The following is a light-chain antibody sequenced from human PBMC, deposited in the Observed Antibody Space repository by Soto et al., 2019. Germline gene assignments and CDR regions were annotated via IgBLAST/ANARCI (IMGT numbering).Light chain of an antibody. V-gene: IGKV3-20*01. J-gene: IGKJ1*01. Sequence: EIVLTQSPGTLSLSPGERATLSCRASQSISNSYLAWYQQKPGQAPRVLMYGASSRATGIPDRFSGSGSGTDFTLTISRLEPEDFAVYYCQQFGSSRTFGQGTKVEIK. CDR3: QQFGSSRT. CDR2: GAS. CDR1: QSISNSY.